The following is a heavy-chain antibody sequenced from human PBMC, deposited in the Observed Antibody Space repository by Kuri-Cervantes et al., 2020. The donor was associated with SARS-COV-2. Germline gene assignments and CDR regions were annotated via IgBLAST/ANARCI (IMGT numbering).Heavy chain of an antibody. CDR2: INHSGNT. CDR3: TKYNWDFDH. V-gene: IGHV4-34*01. J-gene: IGHJ4*02. CDR1: GGSFSDYY. D-gene: IGHD1-20*01. Sequence: SETLSLTCAVYGGSFSDYYWSWVSQPPGKGLEWIGEINHSGNTNYDTYLKSGFTIPIDTSKNQHSLKLNSVAAADTAMYYCTKYNWDFDHWGQGTLVTVSS.